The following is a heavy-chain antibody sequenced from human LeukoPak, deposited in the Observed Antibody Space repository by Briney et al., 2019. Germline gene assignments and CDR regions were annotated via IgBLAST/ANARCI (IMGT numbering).Heavy chain of an antibody. J-gene: IGHJ3*02. CDR1: RFTFSNYG. V-gene: IGHV3-48*01. CDR2: INSRSSTI. CDR3: AREVGTPQAFDI. Sequence: GSLRLSCAASRFTFSNYGVNWVRQAPGKGLEWVSYINSRSSTIYYADSVRGRFTISRDNAKNSLYLQMNSLKAEDTAIYYCAREVGTPQAFDIWGQGTMVTVST. D-gene: IGHD1-26*01.